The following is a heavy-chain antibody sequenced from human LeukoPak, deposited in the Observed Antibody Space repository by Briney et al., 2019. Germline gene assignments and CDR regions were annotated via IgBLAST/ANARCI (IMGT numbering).Heavy chain of an antibody. CDR1: GFTLSSHW. J-gene: IGHJ4*02. Sequence: GGSLRLSCAASGFTLSSHWMCWVRQAPGKGLEWVANIKQDGSAKYYVDSVKGRFTISRDNAKNSLYLQMDGLRAEDTALYYCARDHQWSSDYWGQGALVTVSS. V-gene: IGHV3-7*01. CDR3: ARDHQWSSDY. CDR2: IKQDGSAK. D-gene: IGHD3-3*01.